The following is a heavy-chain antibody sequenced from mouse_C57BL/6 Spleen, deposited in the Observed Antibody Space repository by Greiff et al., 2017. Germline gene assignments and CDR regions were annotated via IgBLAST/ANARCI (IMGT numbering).Heavy chain of an antibody. Sequence: EVKLQESGGGLVKPGGSLKLSCAASGFTFSSYAMSWVRQTPEKRLEWVATISDGGSYTYYPDNVKGRFTISRDNAKNNLYLQMSHLKSEDTAMYYCAREEDGYLDYWGQGTTLTVSS. CDR3: AREEDGYLDY. V-gene: IGHV5-4*01. D-gene: IGHD2-3*01. CDR1: GFTFSSYA. J-gene: IGHJ2*01. CDR2: ISDGGSYT.